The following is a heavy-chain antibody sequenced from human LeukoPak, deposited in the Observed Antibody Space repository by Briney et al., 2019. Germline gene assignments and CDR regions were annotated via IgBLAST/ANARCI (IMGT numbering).Heavy chain of an antibody. CDR2: IYTSGST. D-gene: IGHD2-15*01. J-gene: IGHJ5*02. Sequence: SETLSLTCTVSGGSISSGSYYWSWIRQPAGKGLEWIGRIYTSGSTNYNPSLKSRVTISVDTSKNQFSLKLSSVTAADTAVYYCARGTSPIVVVVAATRDHWFDPWGQETLVTVSS. CDR1: GGSISSGSYY. V-gene: IGHV4-61*02. CDR3: ARGTSPIVVVVAATRDHWFDP.